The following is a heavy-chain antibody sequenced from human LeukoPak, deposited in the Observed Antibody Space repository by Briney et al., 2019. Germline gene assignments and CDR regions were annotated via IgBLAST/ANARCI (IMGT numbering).Heavy chain of an antibody. CDR1: GGSITSDTYY. J-gene: IGHJ3*02. Sequence: SQTLSLTCTVSGGSITSDTYYWNWIRQPAGTGLECIGHISNTGSTNYNPSLKSRVTISIDTSKNQFSLKLSSVTAADTAVYYCARDLFVVTRRDAFDIWGQGTMVTVSS. CDR2: ISNTGST. D-gene: IGHD4-23*01. CDR3: ARDLFVVTRRDAFDI. V-gene: IGHV4-61*09.